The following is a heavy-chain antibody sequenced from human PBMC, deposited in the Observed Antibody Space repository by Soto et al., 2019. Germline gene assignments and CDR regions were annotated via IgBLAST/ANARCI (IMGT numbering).Heavy chain of an antibody. CDR1: GGSISSYY. J-gene: IGHJ5*02. CDR3: ARSMFGSGWFDP. V-gene: IGHV4-59*08. D-gene: IGHD3-10*01. CDR2: IYYSGST. Sequence: SETLSLTCTVSGGSISSYYWSWIRQPPGKGLEWIGYIYYSGSTNYNPSLKSRVTISVDTSKNQSSLKLSSVTAADTAVYYCARSMFGSGWFDPWGQGTLVTVSS.